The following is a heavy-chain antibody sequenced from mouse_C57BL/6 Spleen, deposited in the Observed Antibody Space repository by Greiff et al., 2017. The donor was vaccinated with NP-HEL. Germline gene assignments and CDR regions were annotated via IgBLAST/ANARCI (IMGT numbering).Heavy chain of an antibody. D-gene: IGHD2-4*01. CDR1: GFNIKDDY. Sequence: VQLQQSGAELVRPGASVKLSCTASGFNIKDDYMHWVKQRPEQGLEWIGWIDPENGDTEYASKFQGKATITADTSSNTAYLQLSSLTSEDTAVYYCTTLYDYDEYYAMDYWGQGTSVTVSS. V-gene: IGHV14-4*01. J-gene: IGHJ4*01. CDR3: TTLYDYDEYYAMDY. CDR2: IDPENGDT.